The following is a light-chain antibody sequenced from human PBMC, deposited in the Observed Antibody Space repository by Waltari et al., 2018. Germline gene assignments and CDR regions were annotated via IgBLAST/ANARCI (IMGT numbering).Light chain of an antibody. V-gene: IGKV1-5*03. CDR1: QYINNR. Sequence: DIQMTQSPSTLSASVGDRVTITCRASQYINNRLAWYQQKPGKAPKLLIYKATTLESGVPSRFSGSGSGTEFTLTISSLQPDDFGTYYCQHYNSYPWTFGLGTKVDIK. CDR2: KAT. J-gene: IGKJ1*01. CDR3: QHYNSYPWT.